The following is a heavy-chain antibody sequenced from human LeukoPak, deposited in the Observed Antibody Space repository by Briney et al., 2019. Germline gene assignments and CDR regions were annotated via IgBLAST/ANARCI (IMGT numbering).Heavy chain of an antibody. CDR3: ARNSGWLPFYYYYYMDV. Sequence: PSETLSLTCAVYGGSFSGYYWSWIRQPPGKGVEWIGEINHSGSTNYNPSLKRRVTISVDTSKNQFSLKLSSVTAADTAVYYCARNSGWLPFYYYYYMDVWGKGTTVTVSS. J-gene: IGHJ6*03. CDR2: INHSGST. V-gene: IGHV4-34*01. D-gene: IGHD2-15*01. CDR1: GGSFSGYY.